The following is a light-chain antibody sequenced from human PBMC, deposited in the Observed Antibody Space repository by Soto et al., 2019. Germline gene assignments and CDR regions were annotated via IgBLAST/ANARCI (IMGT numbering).Light chain of an antibody. V-gene: IGLV2-14*01. J-gene: IGLJ1*01. CDR2: GVR. CDR3: SSFTTSRLYV. CDR1: GNDIGAYDY. Sequence: QSVLTQPTSVSGSPGQSIAIPCTGNGNDIGAYDYVSWYQQHPGKAPRLLIHGVRNRPPGISSRFSGFKSGLTASLTISGLRAEDEADYYCSSFTTSRLYVFGPGNKVTVL.